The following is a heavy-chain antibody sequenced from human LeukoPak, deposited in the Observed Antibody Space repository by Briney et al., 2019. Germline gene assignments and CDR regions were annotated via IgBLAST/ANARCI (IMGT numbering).Heavy chain of an antibody. V-gene: IGHV4-61*01. D-gene: IGHD3-3*01. Sequence: SETLSLTCTVSGGSVSSGSHYWGWIRQPPGNGLEYIGYIYYSGSASYNPSLKSRVTISVDTSNNQFSLKLSSVTAADTAVYYCARVSGYLYDYWGQGTLVTVSS. J-gene: IGHJ4*02. CDR2: IYYSGSA. CDR3: ARVSGYLYDY. CDR1: GGSVSSGSHY.